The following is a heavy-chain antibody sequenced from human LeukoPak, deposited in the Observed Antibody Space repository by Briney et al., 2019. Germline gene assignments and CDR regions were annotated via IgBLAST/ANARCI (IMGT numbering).Heavy chain of an antibody. J-gene: IGHJ4*02. CDR2: INHSGST. D-gene: IGHD2-15*01. V-gene: IGHV4-34*01. CDR1: GGSFSGYY. CDR3: ARASIRCSGGTCYNADLDY. Sequence: SETLSLTCAVYGGSFSGYYWSWIRQPPGKGLEWIGEINHSGSTNYNPSLKSRFTISVDTSKNQFSLKVSSVTAADTAVYYCARASIRCSGGTCYNADLDYWGQGTLVTVSS.